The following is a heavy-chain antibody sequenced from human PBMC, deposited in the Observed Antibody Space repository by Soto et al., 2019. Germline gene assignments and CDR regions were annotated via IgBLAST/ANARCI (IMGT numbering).Heavy chain of an antibody. J-gene: IGHJ2*01. CDR3: AREKGGRDCFDV. Sequence: ELHLVESGGGLVQPGGSLRLSCAASGFTVSSNYMSWVRQAPGKGLEWVSIIYSGGNTDYEDSVKGRCTISSNNPENTVYLQMNILRPEDTAMYYSAREKGGRDCFDVWGRGTLVTVSS. CDR1: GFTVSSNY. CDR2: IYSGGNT. D-gene: IGHD2-21*01. V-gene: IGHV3-53*04.